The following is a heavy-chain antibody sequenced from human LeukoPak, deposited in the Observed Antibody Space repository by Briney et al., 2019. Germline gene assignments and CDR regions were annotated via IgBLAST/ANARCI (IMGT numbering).Heavy chain of an antibody. V-gene: IGHV4-59*07. CDR2: IYYSGST. D-gene: IGHD5-18*01. CDR1: GDSISSYY. J-gene: IGHJ6*03. CDR3: AGGYSYGSTYYYMDV. Sequence: SDTLSLTCSVSGDSISSYYWSWIRRPPGKGLEWIGYIYYSGSTNYNPSLKSRVTISVDTSKNQFSLKLSSVTAADTAVYYCAGGYSYGSTYYYMDVWGKGTTVTISS.